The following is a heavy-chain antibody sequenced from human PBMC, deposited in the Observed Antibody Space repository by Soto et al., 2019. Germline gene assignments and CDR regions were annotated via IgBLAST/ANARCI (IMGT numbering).Heavy chain of an antibody. Sequence: QVQLVQSGAEVKNPGASVKVSCKASGYTFTTYYIHWVRQAPGQGLEWMGIINPSTGNTPYAQKFQGRVTVTRDTSTSTVYMELSNLRSDDTAVYHCARASMMGPTTLIDCWGQGTLVTVSS. CDR2: INPSTGNT. D-gene: IGHD1-26*01. J-gene: IGHJ4*02. CDR1: GYTFTTYY. V-gene: IGHV1-46*01. CDR3: ARASMMGPTTLIDC.